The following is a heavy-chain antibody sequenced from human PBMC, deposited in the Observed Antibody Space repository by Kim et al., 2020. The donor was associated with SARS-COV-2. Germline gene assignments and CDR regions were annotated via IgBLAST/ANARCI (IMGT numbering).Heavy chain of an antibody. Sequence: SVKGRVTISRDNANNTLYLQMNSLRAEDTAVYYCARGGYSSGWYPIDFDYWGQGTLVTVSS. CDR3: ARGGYSSGWYPIDFDY. D-gene: IGHD6-19*01. J-gene: IGHJ4*02. V-gene: IGHV3-74*01.